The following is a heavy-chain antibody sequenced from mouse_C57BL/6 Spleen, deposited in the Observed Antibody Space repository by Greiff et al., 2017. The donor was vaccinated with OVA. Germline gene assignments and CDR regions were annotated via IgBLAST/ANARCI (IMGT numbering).Heavy chain of an antibody. Sequence: VQLQQSGAELVMPGASVKLSCKASGYTFTSYWMHWVKQRPGQGLEWIGEIDPSDSYTNYNQKFKSKSTLTVDKSSSTAYMQLSSLTSEDSAVYYCASFITTVVATRYFDVWGTGTTVTVSS. V-gene: IGHV1-69*01. CDR3: ASFITTVVATRYFDV. J-gene: IGHJ1*03. CDR2: IDPSDSYT. CDR1: GYTFTSYW. D-gene: IGHD1-1*01.